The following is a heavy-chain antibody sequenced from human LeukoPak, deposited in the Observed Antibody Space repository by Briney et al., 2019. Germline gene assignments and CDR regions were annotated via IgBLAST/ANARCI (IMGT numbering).Heavy chain of an antibody. CDR3: ASTQMFDY. Sequence: GGSLRLSCAASGFTFSSYGMHWVRQAPGKGLEWVANIKQDGSEKYYADSVKGRFTISRDNAKSSLYLQLNSLRVEDTAVYHCASTQMFDYWGQGTLVTVPS. V-gene: IGHV3-7*05. CDR1: GFTFSSYG. J-gene: IGHJ4*02. CDR2: IKQDGSEK.